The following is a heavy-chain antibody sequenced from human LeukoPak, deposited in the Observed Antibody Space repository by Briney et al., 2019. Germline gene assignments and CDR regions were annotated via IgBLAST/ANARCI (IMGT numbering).Heavy chain of an antibody. D-gene: IGHD3-10*01. V-gene: IGHV4-61*02. CDR3: ARDRTMVRGAFDY. Sequence: SETLSLTCTVSDGSISSGSYYWSWIRQPAGKGLEWIGRIYTSGSTNYNPSLKSRVTISVDTSKNQFSLKLSSVTAADTAVYYCARDRTMVRGAFDYWGQGTLVTVSS. J-gene: IGHJ4*02. CDR2: IYTSGST. CDR1: DGSISSGSYY.